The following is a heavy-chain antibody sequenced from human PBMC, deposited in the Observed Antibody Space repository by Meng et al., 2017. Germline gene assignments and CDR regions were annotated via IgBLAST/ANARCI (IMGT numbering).Heavy chain of an antibody. Sequence: SETLSLTCTVSGGSISSGGYYWSWIRQHPGKGLEWIGYIYYSGSTYYNPSLKSRVTISVDTSKNQFSLKLSSVTAADTAVYYCARDLSTAATYYFDYWGQGTLVTVSS. CDR1: GGSISSGGYY. J-gene: IGHJ4*02. CDR2: IYYSGST. D-gene: IGHD2-15*01. CDR3: ARDLSTAATYYFDY. V-gene: IGHV4-31*03.